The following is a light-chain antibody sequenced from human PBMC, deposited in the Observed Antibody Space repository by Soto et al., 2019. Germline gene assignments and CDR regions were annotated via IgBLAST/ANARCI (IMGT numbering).Light chain of an antibody. Sequence: EIVMTQSPATLSVSPGERATLSCRASQSVSSNLAWYQQKGGQAPRLLIYGASTRATGIPARFSGSGSGTEFTLTISSLQSEEVAVYFCQQFNNWPQTFGQGTKVDIK. J-gene: IGKJ1*01. V-gene: IGKV3-15*01. CDR1: QSVSSN. CDR2: GAS. CDR3: QQFNNWPQT.